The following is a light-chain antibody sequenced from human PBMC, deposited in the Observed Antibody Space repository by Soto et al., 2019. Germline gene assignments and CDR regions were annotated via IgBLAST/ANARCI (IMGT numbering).Light chain of an antibody. CDR1: QSISSSY. CDR2: GAS. V-gene: IGKV3-20*01. J-gene: IGKJ1*01. CDR3: QQYGSSPWT. Sequence: EIVLTQSPGTLSLSPGERATLSCRASQSISSSYLAWYQQKPGQAPRLRVSGASSRATGIPDRFSGSGSGTDFTLTISRLETEDLTIYFCQQYGSSPWTFGQGTKVEIK.